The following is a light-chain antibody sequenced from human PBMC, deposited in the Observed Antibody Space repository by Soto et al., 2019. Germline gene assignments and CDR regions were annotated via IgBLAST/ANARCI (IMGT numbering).Light chain of an antibody. CDR1: QSISVY. V-gene: IGKV1-17*01. Sequence: DIQMTQSPSSLSVSIGDRVTITCRSSQSISVYINWYQKKSGTPPKLLMYAASNLQSGVPSRFSGSGSGTEFTLTISSLQPEDFATYYCLQHNSYPWTFGQGTKVDIK. J-gene: IGKJ1*01. CDR2: AAS. CDR3: LQHNSYPWT.